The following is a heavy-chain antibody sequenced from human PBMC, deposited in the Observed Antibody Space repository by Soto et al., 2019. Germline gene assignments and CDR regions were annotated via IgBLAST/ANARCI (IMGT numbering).Heavy chain of an antibody. CDR1: GFTVSSCA. Sequence: EVQLLESGGGLVQPGGSLRLSCAASGFTVSSCAMSWVRQAPGKGLEWVSDITTSGTNTYYADSVKGRFTISRDNSRNTLYLQMNTLRAEDTAVYYCANRGKYYFDHWGQGTLVTVSS. V-gene: IGHV3-23*01. CDR2: ITTSGTNT. J-gene: IGHJ4*02. CDR3: ANRGKYYFDH.